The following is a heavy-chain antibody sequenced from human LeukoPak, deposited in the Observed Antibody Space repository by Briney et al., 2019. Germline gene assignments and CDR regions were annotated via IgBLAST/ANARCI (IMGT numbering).Heavy chain of an antibody. CDR3: ARITMVRGVMSYYYYGMDV. D-gene: IGHD3-10*01. J-gene: IGHJ6*02. Sequence: PSETLSLTCTVSGGSISSYYWSWIRQPPGKGLEWIGYIYYSGSTNYNPSLKSRVTISVGTSKNQFSLKLSSVTAADTAVYYCARITMVRGVMSYYYYGMDVWGQGTTVTVSS. CDR2: IYYSGST. CDR1: GGSISSYY. V-gene: IGHV4-59*01.